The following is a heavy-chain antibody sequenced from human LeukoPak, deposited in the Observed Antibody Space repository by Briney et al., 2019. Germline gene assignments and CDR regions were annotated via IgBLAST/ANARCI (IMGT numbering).Heavy chain of an antibody. V-gene: IGHV3-15*01. D-gene: IGHD5-18*01. CDR1: GFTFNYAW. Sequence: GGSLRLSCAASGFTFNYAWMSWVRQAPGKGLKWVGRIKSKTDGETTDYAAPVKGRFTISRDDSKNTLYLQMNSLKTEDTALYYCTTAPSGYAYMNGWHLDYWGQGALVTVSS. CDR2: IKSKTDGETT. J-gene: IGHJ4*02. CDR3: TTAPSGYAYMNGWHLDY.